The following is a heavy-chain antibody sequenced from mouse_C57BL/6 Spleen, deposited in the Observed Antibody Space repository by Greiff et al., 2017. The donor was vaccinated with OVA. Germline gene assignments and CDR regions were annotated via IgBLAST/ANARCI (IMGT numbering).Heavy chain of an antibody. J-gene: IGHJ3*01. CDR2: IYPGDGDT. D-gene: IGHD1-1*01. CDR3: APDYYGSSYDFFAY. V-gene: IGHV1-82*01. Sequence: QVQLQQSGPELVKPGASVKISCKASGYAFSSSWMNWVKQRPGKGLEWIGRIYPGDGDTNYNGKFKGKATLTADKSSSTAYMQLSSLTSEDSAVYFCAPDYYGSSYDFFAYWGQGTLVTVSA. CDR1: GYAFSSSW.